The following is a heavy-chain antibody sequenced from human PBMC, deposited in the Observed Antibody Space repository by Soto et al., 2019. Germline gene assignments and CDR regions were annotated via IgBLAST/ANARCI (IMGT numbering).Heavy chain of an antibody. J-gene: IGHJ4*02. V-gene: IGHV2-5*02. CDR3: ANSPAASTCVNFKPINSFGY. D-gene: IGHD1-20*01. Sequence: QITLKGSGPTLVKPTQTLTLTCTFSGFSRSTSGVGVGWIRQPPGKALEWLGLIYWDDDKRYSPALKSRTTISIDTSKNPVVLTMTHIDPLATAPCFCANSPAASTCVNFKPINSFGYWGLGALVNASS. CDR1: GFSRSTSGVG. CDR2: IYWDDDK.